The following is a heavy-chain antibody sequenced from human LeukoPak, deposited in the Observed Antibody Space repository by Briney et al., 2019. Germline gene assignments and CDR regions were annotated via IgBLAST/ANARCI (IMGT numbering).Heavy chain of an antibody. CDR2: IRQDGGEK. V-gene: IGHV3-7*01. D-gene: IGHD6-13*01. J-gene: IGHJ4*01. CDR1: GFTFTSYW. CDR3: ARDGTAAGLYFDL. Sequence: PGGSLRLSCAVSGFTFTSYWMNWVRQAPGKGLEWVASIRQDGGEKSYVDSVKGRFTISRDNTKNSLYMQMSSLRAEDTAVYCCARDGTAAGLYFDLWGPGTLVTVSS.